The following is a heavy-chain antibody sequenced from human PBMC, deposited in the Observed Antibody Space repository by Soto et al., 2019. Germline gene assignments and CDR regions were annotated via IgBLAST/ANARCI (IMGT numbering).Heavy chain of an antibody. CDR2: IYYSGST. V-gene: IGHV4-39*01. J-gene: IGHJ4*02. Sequence: PSETLSLTCTVSGGSISSSSYYWGWIRQPPGKGLEWIGSIYYSGSTYYNPSLKSRVTTSVDTSKNQFSLKLSSVTAADTAVYYCARRRIVVVTAFDYWGQGTLVTVSS. D-gene: IGHD2-21*02. CDR3: ARRRIVVVTAFDY. CDR1: GGSISSSSYY.